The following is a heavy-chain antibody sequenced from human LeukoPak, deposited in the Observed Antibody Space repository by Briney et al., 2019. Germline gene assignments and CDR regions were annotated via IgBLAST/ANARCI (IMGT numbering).Heavy chain of an antibody. CDR1: GFTFSSYS. V-gene: IGHV3-21*01. Sequence: GGSLKLSCAASGFTFSSYSMNWVRQARGKGLEWVSSISSSSSYIYYADSVKGRFTISRDNAKNSLYLQMNSLRAEDTAVYYCARDLLGSSGWYMRVNAFDIWGQGTMVTVSS. J-gene: IGHJ3*02. CDR3: ARDLLGSSGWYMRVNAFDI. CDR2: ISSSSSYI. D-gene: IGHD6-19*01.